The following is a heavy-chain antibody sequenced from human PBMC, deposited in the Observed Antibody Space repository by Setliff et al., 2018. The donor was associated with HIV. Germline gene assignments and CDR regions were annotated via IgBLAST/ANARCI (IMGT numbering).Heavy chain of an antibody. CDR2: INPNNGGT. CDR3: ARTSLSGWYYFDY. CDR1: GYTFTGYY. D-gene: IGHD6-19*01. V-gene: IGHV1-2*02. J-gene: IGHJ4*02. Sequence: ASVKVSCKASGYTFTGYYMHWVRQAPGQGLEWMGWINPNNGGTNYAQKFQGRVTMTRDTSISTAYMELSRLRSDDTAVYYCARTSLSGWYYFDYWGQGTRVTVSA.